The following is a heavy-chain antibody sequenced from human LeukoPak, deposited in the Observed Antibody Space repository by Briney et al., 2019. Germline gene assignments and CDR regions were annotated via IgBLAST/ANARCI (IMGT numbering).Heavy chain of an antibody. V-gene: IGHV3-48*04. Sequence: GGSLRLSCAASGFTFSSYSMNWVRQAPGKGLEWVSYISSASGSIYYADSVKGRFTISRDNAKNSLYLQMNSLRAEDTAVYYCARDQTVTYYYDSSPIAPGYWGQGTLVTVSS. J-gene: IGHJ4*02. D-gene: IGHD3-22*01. CDR1: GFTFSSYS. CDR3: ARDQTVTYYYDSSPIAPGY. CDR2: ISSASGSI.